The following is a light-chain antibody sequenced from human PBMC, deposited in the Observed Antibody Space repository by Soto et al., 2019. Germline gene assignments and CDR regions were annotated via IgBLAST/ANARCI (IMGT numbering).Light chain of an antibody. V-gene: IGLV1-47*02. CDR1: SSNIGNNN. CDR3: AAWDDSLSGRV. CDR2: TNN. J-gene: IGLJ3*02. Sequence: QSVLTQPPSASGTPGQRVTISCSGSSSNIGNNNVYWYQQLPGTAPKLVIYTNNQRPSGVPDRFSGSKSGTSASLAISGLRSEDEAAYYCAAWDDSLSGRVFGGGTKVTVL.